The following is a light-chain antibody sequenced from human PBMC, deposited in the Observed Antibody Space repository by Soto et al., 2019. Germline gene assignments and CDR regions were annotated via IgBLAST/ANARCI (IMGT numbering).Light chain of an antibody. CDR1: LGISTW. CDR3: QHTNNSPLT. Sequence: DIHMTQSPSSVSASVGDRVTITCRASLGISTWLAWYQQKPGKAPKLLIYATSTLQSGVPPRFSGTGSGTVFPLTISILQPEDVATYYCQHTNNSPLTFGRGTKVDI. CDR2: ATS. V-gene: IGKV1-12*01. J-gene: IGKJ3*01.